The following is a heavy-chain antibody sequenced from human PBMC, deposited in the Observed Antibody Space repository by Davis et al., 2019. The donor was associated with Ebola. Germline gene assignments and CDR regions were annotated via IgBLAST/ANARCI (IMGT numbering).Heavy chain of an antibody. V-gene: IGHV4-38-2*02. Sequence: PGGSLRLSCTVSGSSISSAYYWGWIRQPPGKGLEWIGHIYSSGNINSSPSLKSRVTISVDTSKNQFSLKLSSVTAADTAVYYCARVDRYSSSWFDYWGQGTLVTVSS. CDR1: GSSISSAYY. J-gene: IGHJ4*02. CDR2: IYSSGNI. CDR3: ARVDRYSSSWFDY. D-gene: IGHD6-13*01.